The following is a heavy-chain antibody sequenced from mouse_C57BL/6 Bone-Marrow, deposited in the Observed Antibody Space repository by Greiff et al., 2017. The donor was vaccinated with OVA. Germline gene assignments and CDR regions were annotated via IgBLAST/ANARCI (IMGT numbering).Heavy chain of an antibody. Sequence: VKVIESGPGLVAPSQSLSITCTVSGFSFTSYGVDWVRQPPGKGLEWLGVIWGGGSTNYNSALMSRLSISKDNSKSQVFLKMNSLQTDDTAMYYCAIIFITTVVAEAYWGQGTLVTVSA. V-gene: IGHV2-9*01. CDR3: AIIFITTVVAEAY. CDR1: GFSFTSYG. CDR2: IWGGGST. J-gene: IGHJ3*01. D-gene: IGHD1-1*01.